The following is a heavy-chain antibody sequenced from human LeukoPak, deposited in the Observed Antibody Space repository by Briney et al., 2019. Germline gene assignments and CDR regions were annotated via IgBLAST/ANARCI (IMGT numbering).Heavy chain of an antibody. J-gene: IGHJ4*02. CDR3: AGGETDFWSGYSFFDY. Sequence: GGSLRLSCAASGFTFSSYWMSWVRQAPGKGLEWVANIKQDGSEKYYVDSVKGRFTISRDNAKNSLYLQMNSLRAEDTAVYYCAGGETDFWSGYSFFDYWGQGTLVTVSS. D-gene: IGHD3-3*01. CDR2: IKQDGSEK. CDR1: GFTFSSYW. V-gene: IGHV3-7*01.